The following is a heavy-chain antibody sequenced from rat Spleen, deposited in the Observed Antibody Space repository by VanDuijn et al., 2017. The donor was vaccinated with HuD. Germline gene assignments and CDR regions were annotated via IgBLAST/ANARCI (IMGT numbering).Heavy chain of an antibody. J-gene: IGHJ2*01. Sequence: EVQLVESGGGLVQPGRSLKLSCAASGFTFGDYNMAWVRQAPGKGLEWVSSVSSDGVNTYYPDPVKGRFTISRDNAKSTLYLQMDSLRSEDTATYYCTTGGYWGQGVMVTVSS. CDR1: GFTFGDYN. V-gene: IGHV5-20*01. CDR2: VSSDGVNT. CDR3: TTGGY.